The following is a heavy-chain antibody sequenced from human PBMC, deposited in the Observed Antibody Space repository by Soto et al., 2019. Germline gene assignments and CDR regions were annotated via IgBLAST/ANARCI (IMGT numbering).Heavy chain of an antibody. CDR3: AKGFSYSVIDY. Sequence: QVQLVESGGGVVQPGRSLRLSSAASGFTFSTYGMHWVRQAPGKGLGWVAVISYDGSNKYYADSVKGRFTISRDNSKNTLYLQMSSLRAEDTAVYYCAKGFSYSVIDYWGQGTLVTVSS. CDR2: ISYDGSNK. CDR1: GFTFSTYG. V-gene: IGHV3-30*18. J-gene: IGHJ4*02. D-gene: IGHD5-18*01.